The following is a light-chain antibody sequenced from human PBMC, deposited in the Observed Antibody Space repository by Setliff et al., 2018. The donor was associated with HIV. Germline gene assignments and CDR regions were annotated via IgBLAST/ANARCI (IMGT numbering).Light chain of an antibody. CDR3: CSYAGSVV. J-gene: IGLJ2*01. CDR1: SSDVGSYNL. Sequence: QSVLTQPASVSGSLGQSIIISCTGTSSDVGSYNLVSWYQQHPGKAPKLMIYEVSKRPSGVSNRFSASKSGNTASLTISGLQAEDEADYYCCSYAGSVVFGGGTQLTVL. V-gene: IGLV2-23*02. CDR2: EVS.